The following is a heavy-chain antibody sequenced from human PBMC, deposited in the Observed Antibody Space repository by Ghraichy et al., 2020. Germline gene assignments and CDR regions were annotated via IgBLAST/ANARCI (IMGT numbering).Heavy chain of an antibody. CDR3: ARDVPLGSVMAPFEY. V-gene: IGHV3-21*01. Sequence: GGSLRLSCAASGFTFNTYTMNWVRQAPGKGLEWVSSISSSSTYIHYADSVKGRFTISRDNAKNSLYLQVNSLRAEDTAVYFCARDVPLGSVMAPFEYWGQGTLVTVSS. CDR1: GFTFNTYT. CDR2: ISSSSTYI. J-gene: IGHJ4*02. D-gene: IGHD3-16*01.